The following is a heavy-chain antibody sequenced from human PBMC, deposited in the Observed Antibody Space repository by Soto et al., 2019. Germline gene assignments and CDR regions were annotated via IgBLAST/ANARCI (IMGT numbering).Heavy chain of an antibody. Sequence: GASVKVSCKASGGTFSSYAISWVRQAPGQGLEWMGGIIPIFGTANYAQKFQGRVTITADESTSTAYMELSSLRSEGTAVYYCARPEVEGDLVVRPYDAFDIWGQGTMVTVSS. CDR2: IIPIFGTA. J-gene: IGHJ3*02. D-gene: IGHD2-15*01. CDR3: ARPEVEGDLVVRPYDAFDI. CDR1: GGTFSSYA. V-gene: IGHV1-69*13.